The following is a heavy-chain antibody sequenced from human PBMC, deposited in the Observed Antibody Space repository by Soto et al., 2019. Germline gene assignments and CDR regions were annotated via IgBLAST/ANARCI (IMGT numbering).Heavy chain of an antibody. CDR1: GFTFSSYG. CDR3: AREVEGLEN. V-gene: IGHV3-33*01. Sequence: QVQLVESGGGVVQPGRSLRLSCAASGFTFSSYGMHWVRQAPGKGLEWVAVIWYDGSNKNYADSVKGRFTISRDNSKKTLYLQMNSLRAEDTAVYYCAREVEGLENWGRGTLVTVSS. J-gene: IGHJ4*02. D-gene: IGHD1-1*01. CDR2: IWYDGSNK.